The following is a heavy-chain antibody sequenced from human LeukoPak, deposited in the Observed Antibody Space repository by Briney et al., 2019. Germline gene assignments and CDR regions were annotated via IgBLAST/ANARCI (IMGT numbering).Heavy chain of an antibody. J-gene: IGHJ4*02. V-gene: IGHV4-39*01. CDR1: GGSISSSSYY. CDR3: ARLAGVGATSDY. Sequence: PSETLSLTCTVSGGSISSSSYYWGWIRQPPGKGLEWIGSIYYSGSTYYNPSLKSRVTISVDTSKNRFSLKLSSVTAADTAVYYCARLAGVGATSDYWGQGTLVTVSS. CDR2: IYYSGST. D-gene: IGHD1-26*01.